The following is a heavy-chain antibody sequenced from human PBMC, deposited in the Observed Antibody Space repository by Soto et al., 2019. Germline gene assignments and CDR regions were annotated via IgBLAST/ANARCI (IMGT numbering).Heavy chain of an antibody. J-gene: IGHJ3*02. CDR1: GYTFTVYY. D-gene: IGHD4-17*01. Sequence: ASVKVSCKASGYTFTVYYMHWVRQAPGQGLEWMGWINPNSGGTNYAQKFQGWVTMTRDTSISTAYMELSRLRSDDTAVYYCARGDDYGDRIHAFDIWGQGTMVTVSS. CDR3: ARGDDYGDRIHAFDI. CDR2: INPNSGGT. V-gene: IGHV1-2*04.